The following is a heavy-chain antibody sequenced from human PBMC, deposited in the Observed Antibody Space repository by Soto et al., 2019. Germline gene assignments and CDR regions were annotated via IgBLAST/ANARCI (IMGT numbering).Heavy chain of an antibody. D-gene: IGHD2-2*01. CDR3: ARDYPHCSRTSCYFQD. CDR2: IYSSVST. J-gene: IGHJ1*01. CDR1: GDSISSYY. V-gene: IGHV4-4*07. Sequence: SETLSLTCTVSGDSISSYYWSWIRQPAGKGLEWIGRIYSSVSTNYNPSLKSRVTMSVDTSKNQFSLKLSSVTAADTAVYFCARDYPHCSRTSCYFQDWGQGTLVTVS.